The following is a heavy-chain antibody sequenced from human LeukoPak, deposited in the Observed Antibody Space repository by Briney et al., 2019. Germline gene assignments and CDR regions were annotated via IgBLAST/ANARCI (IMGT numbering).Heavy chain of an antibody. CDR3: AKIQYSSSCYWFDP. J-gene: IGHJ5*02. V-gene: IGHV3-23*01. D-gene: IGHD6-6*01. Sequence: GGSLRLSCAASGFTFSSYAMSWVRQAPGKGLEWASAISGSGGSTYYADSVKGRFTISRDNSKNTLYLQMNSLRAEDTAVYYCAKIQYSSSCYWFDPWGQGTLVTVPS. CDR1: GFTFSSYA. CDR2: ISGSGGST.